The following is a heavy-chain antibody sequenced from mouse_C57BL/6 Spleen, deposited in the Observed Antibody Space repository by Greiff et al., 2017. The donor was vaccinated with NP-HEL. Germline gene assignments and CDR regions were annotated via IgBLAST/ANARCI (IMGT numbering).Heavy chain of an antibody. V-gene: IGHV5-16*01. CDR2: INYDGSST. J-gene: IGHJ2*01. CDR3: ARDIYYGSSYEGYFDY. Sequence: EVMLVESEGGLVQPGSSMKLSCTASGFTFSDYYMAWVRQVPEKGLEWVANINYDGSSTYYLDSLKSRFIISRDNAKNILYLQMSSLKSEDTATYYCARDIYYGSSYEGYFDYWGQGTTLTVSS. CDR1: GFTFSDYY. D-gene: IGHD1-1*01.